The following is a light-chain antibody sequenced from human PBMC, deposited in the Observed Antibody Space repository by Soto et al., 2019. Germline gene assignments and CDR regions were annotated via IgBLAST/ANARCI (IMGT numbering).Light chain of an antibody. Sequence: SALTQPASVSGSPGQSITISCTGTSSDVGGYNFVSWYQQHPGKAPKLMIHGVSNRPSGVSNRFSGSKSGNTASLTISGLQAEDEADYYCSSYTSSYTLGVFGTGTKLTVL. V-gene: IGLV2-14*01. CDR2: GVS. J-gene: IGLJ1*01. CDR1: SSDVGGYNF. CDR3: SSYTSSYTLGV.